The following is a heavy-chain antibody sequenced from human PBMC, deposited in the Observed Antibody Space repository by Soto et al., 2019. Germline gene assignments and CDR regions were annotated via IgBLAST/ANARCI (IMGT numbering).Heavy chain of an antibody. V-gene: IGHV3-23*03. CDR1: GFTFSSYA. Sequence: EGQLLESGGGLVQPGGSLRLSCAASGFTFSSYAMSWVRQAPGKGLEWVSLIYSTGTTKYADSVKGRFTVSRDNAKNTLYLQMNSLRAEDTAVYYCAKDGRGSGSHYNSFGYWGQGTLVTVSS. CDR2: IYSTGTT. CDR3: AKDGRGSGSHYNSFGY. J-gene: IGHJ4*02. D-gene: IGHD3-10*01.